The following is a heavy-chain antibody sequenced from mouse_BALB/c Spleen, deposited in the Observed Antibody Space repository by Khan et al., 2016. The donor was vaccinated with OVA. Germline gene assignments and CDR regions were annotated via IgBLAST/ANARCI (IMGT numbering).Heavy chain of an antibody. CDR3: PILAYYYNSEGFAY. CDR2: ISSGGSYT. CDR1: GFTFSTYG. J-gene: IGHJ3*01. Sequence: EVKLVESGGDLVKPGGSLKLSCAASGFTFSTYGMSWVRQNPDKRLEWVATISSGGSYTYYVDSVKARFTISRDNAKNTLELQMSSLTSEDTAMYYFPILAYYYNSEGFAYWGQGTLVTVSA. V-gene: IGHV5-6*02. D-gene: IGHD1-1*02.